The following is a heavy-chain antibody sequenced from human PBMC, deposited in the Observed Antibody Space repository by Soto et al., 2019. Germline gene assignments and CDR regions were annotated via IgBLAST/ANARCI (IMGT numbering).Heavy chain of an antibody. CDR3: MGYRSGYWGMDV. CDR2: ISYSGTT. Sequence: PSLTCTVSGGSINSSPYYWGWIRQPPGKGLEWIGSISYSGTTYYNPSLKSRVTISADTSKNQFSLKLSSVTAADTAVYYCMGYRSGYWGMDVWGQGATVTVSS. J-gene: IGHJ6*02. CDR1: GGSINSSPYY. V-gene: IGHV4-39*05. D-gene: IGHD3-10*01.